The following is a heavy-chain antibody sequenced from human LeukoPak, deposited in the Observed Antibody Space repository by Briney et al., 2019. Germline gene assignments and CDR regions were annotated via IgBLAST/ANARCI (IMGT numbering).Heavy chain of an antibody. CDR1: GYTFTSYY. Sequence: ASVKVSCKASGYTFTSYYMQWVRQAPGQGLEGMGIINPSGGSTSYAQKFQGRVTMTRDTSTSTVYMELSSLRSEDTAVYYCARDSRETYYYDSRWGADAFDIWGQGTMVTVSS. D-gene: IGHD3-22*01. CDR3: ARDSRETYYYDSRWGADAFDI. CDR2: INPSGGST. V-gene: IGHV1-46*01. J-gene: IGHJ3*02.